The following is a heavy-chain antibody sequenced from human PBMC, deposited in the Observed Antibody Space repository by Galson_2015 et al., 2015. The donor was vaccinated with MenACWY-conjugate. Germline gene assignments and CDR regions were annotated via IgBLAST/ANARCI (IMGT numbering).Heavy chain of an antibody. CDR1: GYTFSDSG. V-gene: IGHV1-18*01. Sequence: SVKVSCKASGYTFSDSGVTWVRQAPGQGLEWMGWISASTGNTNYEQKFYGRVTMITDTSTNTAFMELRSLRSDDTAVYFCARASTGLSSRFLDVWGQGTAVTVSS. CDR2: ISASTGNT. J-gene: IGHJ6*02. D-gene: IGHD3-16*01. CDR3: ARASTGLSSRFLDV.